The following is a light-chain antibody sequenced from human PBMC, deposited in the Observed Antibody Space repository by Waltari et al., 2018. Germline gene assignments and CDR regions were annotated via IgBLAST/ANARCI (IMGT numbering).Light chain of an antibody. Sequence: HSALTQPASVSGSPGQSITISCTGTSIDVGAYNYVSWYQQHPGKAPKLMIFDVSNRPSGVSNRFSGSKSGNTASLTISGLQAEDEADYYCSSYISSSTLEVFGGGTSLTVL. CDR2: DVS. CDR3: SSYISSSTLEV. V-gene: IGLV2-14*03. CDR1: SIDVGAYNY. J-gene: IGLJ2*01.